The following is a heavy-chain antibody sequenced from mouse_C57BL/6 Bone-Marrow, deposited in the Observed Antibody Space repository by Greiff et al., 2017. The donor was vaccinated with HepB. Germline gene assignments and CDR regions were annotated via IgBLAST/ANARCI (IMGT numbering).Heavy chain of an antibody. V-gene: IGHV1-64*01. CDR2: IHPNSGST. D-gene: IGHD1-1*01. CDR1: GYTFTSYW. Sequence: QVQLQQPGAELVKPGASVKLSCKASGYTFTSYWMHWVKQRPGQGLEWIGMIHPNSGSTNYNEKFKSKATLTVDKSSSTAYMQLSSLTSEDSAVYYCARGFMTTVVADNWGQGTTLTVTS. J-gene: IGHJ2*01. CDR3: ARGFMTTVVADN.